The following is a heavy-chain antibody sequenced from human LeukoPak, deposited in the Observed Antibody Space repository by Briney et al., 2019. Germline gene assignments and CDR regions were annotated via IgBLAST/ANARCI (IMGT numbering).Heavy chain of an antibody. J-gene: IGHJ4*02. D-gene: IGHD6-6*01. CDR3: ARRSIAAGYDY. CDR2: INPDSGGT. Sequence: ASVKVSCKASGYTFTGYFMHWVRQAPGQGLEWMGWINPDSGGTNYAQKFQGRVTMTRDTSISTAYMELSRLRSDDTAVYYCARRSIAAGYDYWGQGTLVTVSS. CDR1: GYTFTGYF. V-gene: IGHV1-2*02.